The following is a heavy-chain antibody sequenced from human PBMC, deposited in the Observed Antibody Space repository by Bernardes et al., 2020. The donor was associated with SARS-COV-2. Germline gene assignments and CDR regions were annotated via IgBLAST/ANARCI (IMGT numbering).Heavy chain of an antibody. D-gene: IGHD3-22*01. CDR3: ARAPDYYDKIGMDA. CDR1: GGSISPNY. CDR2: IFYTGYT. V-gene: IGHV4-59*08. J-gene: IGHJ6*02. Sequence: SETLSLTCTVSGGSISPNYWNWIRQPPGKTLEWIGYIFYTGYTDYNPSLKSRVTISLDTSKNQVSLKLTSVIAEDTAVYYCARAPDYYDKIGMDAWGQGTTVTVSS.